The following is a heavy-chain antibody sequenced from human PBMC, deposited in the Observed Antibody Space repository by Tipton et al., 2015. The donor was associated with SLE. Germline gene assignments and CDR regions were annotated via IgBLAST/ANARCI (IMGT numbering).Heavy chain of an antibody. J-gene: IGHJ6*03. CDR1: GASITSGYYY. CDR2: ISYSGTT. Sequence: TLSLTCNVSGASITSGYYYWTWIRQHPGKGLDWIGYISYSGTTYYNPSLKSRVTISGDTSKNQVSLRLTSVSAEDTAVYYCASTHSTVPARPNYYYMDVWGTGTTVTVSS. V-gene: IGHV4-31*03. D-gene: IGHD4-17*01. CDR3: ASTHSTVPARPNYYYMDV.